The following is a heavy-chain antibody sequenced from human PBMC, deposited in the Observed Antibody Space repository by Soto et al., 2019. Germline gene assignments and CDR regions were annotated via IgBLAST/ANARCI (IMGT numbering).Heavy chain of an antibody. D-gene: IGHD2-15*01. CDR3: ASPLGYCSGGSCH. J-gene: IGHJ4*02. CDR2: ISSSSSYI. V-gene: IGHV3-21*01. Sequence: GGSLRLSCAASGFTFSSYSMNWVRQAPGKGLEWVSSISSSSSYIYYADSVKGRFTISRDNAKNSLYLQMNSLRAEDTAVYYCASPLGYCSGGSCHWGQGTLVTVSS. CDR1: GFTFSSYS.